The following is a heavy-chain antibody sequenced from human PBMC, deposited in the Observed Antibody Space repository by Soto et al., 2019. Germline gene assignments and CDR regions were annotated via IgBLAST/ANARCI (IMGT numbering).Heavy chain of an antibody. CDR2: IYPGDSDT. Sequence: GESLKISCKGSGYSFTSYWIGWVRQMPGKGLEWMGIIYPGDSDTRYSPSFQGQVTISADKSISTAYLQWSSLKASDTAMYYCARIHGGLLWFGESPHFDYWGQGTLVTVSS. J-gene: IGHJ4*02. D-gene: IGHD3-10*01. CDR3: ARIHGGLLWFGESPHFDY. CDR1: GYSFTSYW. V-gene: IGHV5-51*01.